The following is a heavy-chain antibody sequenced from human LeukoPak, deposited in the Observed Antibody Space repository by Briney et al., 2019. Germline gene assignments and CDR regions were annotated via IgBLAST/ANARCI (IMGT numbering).Heavy chain of an antibody. D-gene: IGHD5-12*01. CDR3: AREGEIGYDLSDY. Sequence: ASVKVSCKASVYTFTNYYMNWERQAPGQGLEWMGIINPSGGSTSYAQKFQGRVTVTRDTSTSTVYMELSSLRSEDTAMYYCAREGEIGYDLSDYWGQGTLVTVSS. CDR1: VYTFTNYY. CDR2: INPSGGST. J-gene: IGHJ4*02. V-gene: IGHV1-46*01.